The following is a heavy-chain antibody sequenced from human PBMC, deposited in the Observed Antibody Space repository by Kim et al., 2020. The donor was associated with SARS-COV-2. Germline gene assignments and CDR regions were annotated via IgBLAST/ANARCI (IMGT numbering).Heavy chain of an antibody. CDR1: GFTFTSYA. V-gene: IGHV3-23*01. CDR2: LTGGGGRS. J-gene: IGHJ6*02. Sequence: GGSLRLSCAASGFTFTSYAMTWVRQAPGKGLEWVSGLTGGGGRSYYADSVQGRFTISRDNFKSTPHLQMNSLRADDTAVYYCAKMRADWATTPYFYYGMDVGGQGTTVTVSS. D-gene: IGHD2-21*01. CDR3: AKMRADWATTPYFYYGMDV.